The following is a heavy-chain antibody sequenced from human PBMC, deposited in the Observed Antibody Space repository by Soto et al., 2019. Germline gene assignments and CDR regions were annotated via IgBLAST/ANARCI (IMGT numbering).Heavy chain of an antibody. J-gene: IGHJ6*02. CDR1: GFTFSNYG. D-gene: IGHD1-1*01. V-gene: IGHV3-30*18. Sequence: GGSLRLSCAASGFTFSNYGMHWVRQTPGKGLEWVALILYDGSNKYYADSVKGRFTISRDNSKNTLYLQVSSLRAEDTAVYYCAKSRDAYNFYFYYGMDVWGQGTSVTVSS. CDR3: AKSRDAYNFYFYYGMDV. CDR2: ILYDGSNK.